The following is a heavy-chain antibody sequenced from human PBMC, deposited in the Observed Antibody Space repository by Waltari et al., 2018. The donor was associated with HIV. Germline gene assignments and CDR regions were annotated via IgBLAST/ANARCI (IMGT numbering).Heavy chain of an antibody. CDR1: GLTSSSSG. Sequence: QVQLVESGGGVAQSGRSLRLSCAAPGLTSSSSGLHWVRQAPGKGLEWLAVMWHDGSNEYYADSVKGRFTISRDNSRNILYLQMRNLRVEDTAVYYCARVMRFGEIFSSYGYYGMDVWGQGTTVSVPS. D-gene: IGHD3-10*01. J-gene: IGHJ6*02. V-gene: IGHV3-33*01. CDR3: ARVMRFGEIFSSYGYYGMDV. CDR2: MWHDGSNE.